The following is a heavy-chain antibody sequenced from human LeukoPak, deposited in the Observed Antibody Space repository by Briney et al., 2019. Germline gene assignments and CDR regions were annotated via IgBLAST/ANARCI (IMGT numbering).Heavy chain of an antibody. CDR1: GFTFSIYP. J-gene: IGHJ4*02. V-gene: IGHV3-23*01. D-gene: IGHD3-10*01. CDR3: AKDGYGSGSYSQYFDY. CDR2: ISGSGGST. Sequence: PGGSLRLSCAASGFTFSIYPMSWVRQAPGKGLVRVSGISGSGGSTFYADSVKGRFTISRDISKNTLYLQMNSLRAEDTAIYYCAKDGYGSGSYSQYFDYWGQGTLVTVSS.